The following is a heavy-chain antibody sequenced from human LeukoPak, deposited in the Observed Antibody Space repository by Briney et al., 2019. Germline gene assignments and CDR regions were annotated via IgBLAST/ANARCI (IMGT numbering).Heavy chain of an antibody. V-gene: IGHV4-31*03. J-gene: IGHJ6*02. Sequence: PSQTLSLTCTVSGGSISSGGYYWSWIRQHPGKGLEWIGYISYSGSTYYNPSLQSRVTISVDTSKNQFSLKLSSVTAADTAVYYCARDTKTGYSSGWFYYYYGMDVWGQGTTVTVSS. CDR1: GGSISSGGYY. CDR2: ISYSGST. D-gene: IGHD6-19*01. CDR3: ARDTKTGYSSGWFYYYYGMDV.